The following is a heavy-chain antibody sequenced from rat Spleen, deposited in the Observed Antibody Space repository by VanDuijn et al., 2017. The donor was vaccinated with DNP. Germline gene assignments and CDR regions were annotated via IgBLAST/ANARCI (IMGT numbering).Heavy chain of an antibody. CDR1: GYSITSNY. Sequence: EVQLQESGPGLVKPSQSLSLTCSVTGYSITSNYWGWVRKFPGNKMEWIGHINYSGSTTYTPSLKSRISITRDTSKNQFFLHLNSVTTEDTATYYCAREEAYYGYDYFDYWGQGLMVTVSS. J-gene: IGHJ2*01. D-gene: IGHD1-7*01. CDR3: AREEAYYGYDYFDY. CDR2: INYSGST. V-gene: IGHV3-1*01.